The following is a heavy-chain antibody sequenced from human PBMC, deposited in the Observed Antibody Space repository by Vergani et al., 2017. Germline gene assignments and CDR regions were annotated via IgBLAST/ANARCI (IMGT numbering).Heavy chain of an antibody. Sequence: QLQLQESGPGLVKPSETLSLICTVSGGSISSSSYYWGWIRQPPGKGLEWIGSIYYSGSTYYNPSLKSRVTIYVDTSKNQFSLKLSSVTAADTSVYYCARHCDGYGMDVWGQGTTVTVSS. CDR2: IYYSGST. CDR3: ARHCDGYGMDV. CDR1: GGSISSSSYY. V-gene: IGHV4-39*01. D-gene: IGHD2-21*01. J-gene: IGHJ6*02.